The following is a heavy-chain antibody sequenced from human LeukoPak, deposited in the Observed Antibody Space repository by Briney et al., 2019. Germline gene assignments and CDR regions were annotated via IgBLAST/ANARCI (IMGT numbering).Heavy chain of an antibody. J-gene: IGHJ5*02. D-gene: IGHD6-13*01. Sequence: GGSLRLSCAASGFTFSSCAMSWVRQAPGKGLEWVSAISGSGGSTYYADSVKGRFTISRDNSKNTLYLQMNSLRAEDTAVYYCAKDSLGSSSKNWFDPWGQGTLVTVSS. V-gene: IGHV3-23*01. CDR2: ISGSGGST. CDR3: AKDSLGSSSKNWFDP. CDR1: GFTFSSCA.